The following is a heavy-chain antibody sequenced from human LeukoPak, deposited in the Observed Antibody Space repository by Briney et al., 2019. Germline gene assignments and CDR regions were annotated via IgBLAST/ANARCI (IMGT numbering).Heavy chain of an antibody. CDR3: ARFGHCSSTSCYYYYYYGMDV. CDR2: ISYDGSNK. Sequence: GGSLRLSCAASGFTFSSYAMHWVRQVPGKGLEWVAVISYDGSNKYYADSVKGRFTISRDNSKNTLYLQMNSLRAEDTAVYYCARFGHCSSTSCYYYYYYGMDVWGQGTTVTVSS. J-gene: IGHJ6*02. CDR1: GFTFSSYA. V-gene: IGHV3-30-3*01. D-gene: IGHD2-2*01.